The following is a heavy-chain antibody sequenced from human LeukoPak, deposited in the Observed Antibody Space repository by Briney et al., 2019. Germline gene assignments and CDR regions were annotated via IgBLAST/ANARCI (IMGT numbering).Heavy chain of an antibody. Sequence: SETLSLTCTVSGGSISSSSYYWGWIRQPPGKGLEWIGSIHYTGSTYYNPSLKSRDTISVDTSKNQFSLKLSFVTAADTAVYYCARDFHARFDPWGQGTLVTVSS. V-gene: IGHV4-39*07. CDR2: IHYTGST. CDR3: ARDFHARFDP. CDR1: GGSISSSSYY. J-gene: IGHJ5*02.